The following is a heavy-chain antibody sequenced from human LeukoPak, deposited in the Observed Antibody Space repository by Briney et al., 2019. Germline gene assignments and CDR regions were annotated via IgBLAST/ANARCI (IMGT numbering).Heavy chain of an antibody. V-gene: IGHV3-15*07. J-gene: IGHJ4*02. Sequence: GGSLRLSCAASGFTSSNAWMNWVRQAPGKGLEWVGRIKSKTDGGTTDYAAPVKGRFTISRDDSENTLYLQMNSLKTEDTAVYYCTTDEGVQLWFYWGQGTLVTVSS. D-gene: IGHD5-18*01. CDR1: GFTSSNAW. CDR3: TTDEGVQLWFY. CDR2: IKSKTDGGTT.